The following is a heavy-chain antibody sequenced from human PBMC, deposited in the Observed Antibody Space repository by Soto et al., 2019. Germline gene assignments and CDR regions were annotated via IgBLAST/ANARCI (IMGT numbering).Heavy chain of an antibody. D-gene: IGHD5-12*01. CDR3: ARDLSRDGYMGSFDY. Sequence: GGSLRLSCAASGFTVSSNYMSWVRQAPGKGLEWVSVIYSGGSTYYADSVKGRFTISRDNSKNTLYLQMNSLRAEDTAVYYCARDLSRDGYMGSFDYWGQGTLVTVSS. CDR1: GFTVSSNY. J-gene: IGHJ4*02. V-gene: IGHV3-53*01. CDR2: IYSGGST.